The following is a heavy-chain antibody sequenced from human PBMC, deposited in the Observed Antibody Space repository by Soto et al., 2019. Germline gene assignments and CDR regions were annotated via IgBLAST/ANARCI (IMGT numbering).Heavy chain of an antibody. D-gene: IGHD2-21*01. J-gene: IGHJ5*02. CDR2: ISSRNNDM. V-gene: IGHV3-21*01. CDR1: GFTFSSYS. CDR3: ARDVNGGFCGA. Sequence: EVQLVESGGGLVKPGGSLRLSCAASGFTFSSYSMNWVRQAPGKGLEWVSTISSRNNDMYYVDSVKGRFTISRDNARNSVYLQMNRLRADATAVYYCARDVNGGFCGAWGQGTLVTVSS.